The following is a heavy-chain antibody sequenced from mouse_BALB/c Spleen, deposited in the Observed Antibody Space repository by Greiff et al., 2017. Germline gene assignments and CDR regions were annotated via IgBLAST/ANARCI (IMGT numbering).Heavy chain of an antibody. CDR2: IYPGNSDT. J-gene: IGHJ3*01. Sequence: EVQLQQSGTVLARPGASVKMSCKASGYSFTSYWMHWVKQRPGQGLEWIGAIYPGNSDTSYNQKFKGKAKLTAVTSASTAYMELSSLTNEDSAVYYCTMVTTAWFAYWGQGTLVTVSA. CDR3: TMVTTAWFAY. D-gene: IGHD2-1*01. CDR1: GYSFTSYW. V-gene: IGHV1-5*01.